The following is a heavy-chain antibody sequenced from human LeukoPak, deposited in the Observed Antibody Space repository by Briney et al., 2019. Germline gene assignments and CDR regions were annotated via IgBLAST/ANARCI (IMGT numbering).Heavy chain of an antibody. D-gene: IGHD3-16*01. CDR1: GFTFSSYA. Sequence: GGSLRLSCAASGFTFSSYAMSWVRQAPGKGLEWVSAISGSGGSTYYADSVKGRFTISRDNSKNTLYLQMNSLRAEDTAVYYSANVGDLRDYYYMDVWGKGTTVTVSS. CDR2: ISGSGGST. J-gene: IGHJ6*03. CDR3: ANVGDLRDYYYMDV. V-gene: IGHV3-23*01.